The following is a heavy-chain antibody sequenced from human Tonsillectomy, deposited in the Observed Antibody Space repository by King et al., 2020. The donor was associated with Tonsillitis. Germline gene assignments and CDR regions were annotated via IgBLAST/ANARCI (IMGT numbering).Heavy chain of an antibody. CDR2: IMRSGSTT. CDR1: GFTLRDHY. V-gene: IGHV3-11*01. J-gene: IGHJ5*02. Sequence: VQLVESGGGLVKPGGSLRLSCAASGFTLRDHYINWIRQAPGKGLDLGLYIMRSGSTTYYADSARGRLPISRDNAKNSVALQMNSLGAEDTAVYYCARRGHYGGYDVFDLWGQGTLVTVSS. D-gene: IGHD5-12*01. CDR3: ARRGHYGGYDVFDL.